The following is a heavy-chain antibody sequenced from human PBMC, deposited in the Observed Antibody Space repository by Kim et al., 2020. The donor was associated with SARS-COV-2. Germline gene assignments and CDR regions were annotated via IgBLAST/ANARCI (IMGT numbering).Heavy chain of an antibody. Sequence: GGSLRLSCAASGFTFSSYGMHWVRQAPGKGLEWVAVISYDGSNKYYADSVKGRFTISRDNSKNTLYLQMNSLRAEDTAVYYCAKGKMDDHGMDVWGQGTTVTVSS. V-gene: IGHV3-30*18. CDR2: ISYDGSNK. CDR1: GFTFSSYG. J-gene: IGHJ6*02. CDR3: AKGKMDDHGMDV. D-gene: IGHD2-2*03.